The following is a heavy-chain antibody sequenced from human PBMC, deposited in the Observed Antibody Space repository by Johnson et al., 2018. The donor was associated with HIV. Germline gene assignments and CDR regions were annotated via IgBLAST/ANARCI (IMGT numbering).Heavy chain of an antibody. V-gene: IGHV3-23*04. D-gene: IGHD2-2*01. CDR3: AKESGREYQLPPDAFDI. J-gene: IGHJ3*02. Sequence: VQLVESGGGLVQPGGSLRLSCAASGFTFSSYAMSWVRQAPGKGLEWVSTITGSSGSTYYADSVKGRFTISRDNSKSTLFLLMNSLRAEDTAVYYCAKESGREYQLPPDAFDIWGQGTMVTVSS. CDR2: ITGSSGST. CDR1: GFTFSSYA.